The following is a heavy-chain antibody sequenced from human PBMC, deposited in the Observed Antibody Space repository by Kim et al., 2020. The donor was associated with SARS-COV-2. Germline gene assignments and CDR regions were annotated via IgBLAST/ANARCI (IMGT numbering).Heavy chain of an antibody. CDR3: ARNSDTLGFVY. Sequence: GGSLRLSCTASGFTFRHYGMHWVRQAPGKGLEWVAVIWYDGSQKYYGDSVKGRFTIARDNSKNTVYLQVNSLRAEDTAVYFCARNSDTLGFVYWGQGTLVPVSS. D-gene: IGHD2-15*01. J-gene: IGHJ4*02. V-gene: IGHV3-33*01. CDR1: GFTFRHYG. CDR2: IWYDGSQK.